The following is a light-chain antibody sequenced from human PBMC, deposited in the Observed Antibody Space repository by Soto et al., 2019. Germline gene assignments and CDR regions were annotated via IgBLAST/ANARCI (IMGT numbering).Light chain of an antibody. V-gene: IGLV2-14*01. J-gene: IGLJ1*01. CDR1: SSDVGDYNY. CDR3: SSYRRTATYV. CDR2: EVS. Sequence: QSVLTQPASVSGSPGQSITISCTGSSSDVGDYNYVSWYQQHPGKAPKLMIYEVSNRPSGVSNRFSGSKSGNTASLTISGLQAEDEADYYCSSYRRTATYVFGTGTKVTVL.